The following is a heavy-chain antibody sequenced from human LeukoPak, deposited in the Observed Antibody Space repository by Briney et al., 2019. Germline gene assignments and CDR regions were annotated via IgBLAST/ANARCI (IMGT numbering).Heavy chain of an antibody. D-gene: IGHD3-10*01. V-gene: IGHV4-61*02. CDR3: ARLYGSGSSLYFDY. CDR1: GGSISSGSYY. J-gene: IGHJ4*02. Sequence: SETLSLTCTVSGGSISSGSYYWSWIRQPAGKGLEWIGRIYTSGGTNYNPSLKSRVTISVDTSKNRFSLKLSSVTAADTAVYYCARLYGSGSSLYFDYWGQGTLVTVSS. CDR2: IYTSGGT.